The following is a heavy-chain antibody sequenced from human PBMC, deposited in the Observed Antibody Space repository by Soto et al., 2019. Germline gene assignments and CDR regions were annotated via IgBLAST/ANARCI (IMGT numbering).Heavy chain of an antibody. D-gene: IGHD1-1*01. CDR2: IKSKTHGGTT. Sequence: VQLVESGGGLVKPGGSLRLSCAASGFTFSDAWMSWVRQARGKGLEWVGRIKSKTHGGTTDHAALVQGRFTISREDSDNRLYLQMRSLKLEDTGVYYCTTGGRYNWNADDPVDVWGQGTMVTVSS. CDR3: TTGGRYNWNADDPVDV. J-gene: IGHJ3*01. CDR1: GFTFSDAW. V-gene: IGHV3-15*01.